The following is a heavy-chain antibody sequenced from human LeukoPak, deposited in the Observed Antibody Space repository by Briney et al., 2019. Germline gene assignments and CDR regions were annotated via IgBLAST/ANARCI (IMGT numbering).Heavy chain of an antibody. Sequence: PGGSLRLSCAASGFTFSSYSMNWVRQAPGKGLEWVSYISSSGSTIYYADSVKGRFTISRDNAKNSLYLQMNSLRAEDTAVYYCARLGWFGELPGYWGQGTLVTVSS. J-gene: IGHJ4*02. CDR1: GFTFSSYS. CDR2: ISSSGSTI. D-gene: IGHD3-10*01. V-gene: IGHV3-48*04. CDR3: ARLGWFGELPGY.